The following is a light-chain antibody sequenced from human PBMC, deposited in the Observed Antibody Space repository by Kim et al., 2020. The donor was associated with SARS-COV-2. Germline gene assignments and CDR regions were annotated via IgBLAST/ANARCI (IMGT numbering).Light chain of an antibody. Sequence: SPGERATLSYRASQSLSSTYLAWYQQKPGQPPRLLIYGASSRATGIPDRFSGSGSGTDFTLTISRLESEDFAVYYCHQFGGSPRTFGQGTKVDIK. CDR1: QSLSSTY. J-gene: IGKJ1*01. CDR2: GAS. V-gene: IGKV3-20*01. CDR3: HQFGGSPRT.